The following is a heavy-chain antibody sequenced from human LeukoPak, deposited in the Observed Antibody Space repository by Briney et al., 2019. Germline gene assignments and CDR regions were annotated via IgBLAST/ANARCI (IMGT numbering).Heavy chain of an antibody. J-gene: IGHJ5*01. CDR2: TSPDGNSQ. V-gene: IGHV3-30*04. CDR1: RFTFSRYA. D-gene: IGHD3-22*01. CDR3: FTGSAYYYDS. Sequence: GGSLRLSCAASRFTFSRYAMHWVRQAPGKGLEWVAVTSPDGNSQYYADSVKGRFTISRDNSKNTVFLQMNSLSTEDTAVYSCFTGSAYYYDSWGQGTLVTVSS.